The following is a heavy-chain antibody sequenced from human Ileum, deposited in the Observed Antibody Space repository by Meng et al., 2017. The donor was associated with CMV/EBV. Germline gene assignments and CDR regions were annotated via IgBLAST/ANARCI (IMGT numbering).Heavy chain of an antibody. CDR1: GYSFTAYY. V-gene: IGHV1-2*06. CDR3: ARGNYYGSDSDPY. CDR2: INPNRGGT. Sequence: KAAGYSFTAYYMQWVRQAPGQGLEWMGRINPNRGGTNYAQKFQGRVTMTRDTSISTAYMELSRLISDDTAVYYCARGNYYGSDSDPYWGQGTLVTVSS. J-gene: IGHJ4*02. D-gene: IGHD3-10*01.